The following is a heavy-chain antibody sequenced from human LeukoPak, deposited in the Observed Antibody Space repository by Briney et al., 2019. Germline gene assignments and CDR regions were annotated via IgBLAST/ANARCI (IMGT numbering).Heavy chain of an antibody. J-gene: IGHJ6*03. CDR1: GFTFSDYY. CDR2: ISSSGSTI. Sequence: EGSLRLSCAASGFTFSDYYMSWIRQAPGKGLEWVSYISSSGSTIYYADSVKGRFTTSRDNAKNSLYLQMNSLRAEDTAVYYCARGGGFLYYYYYYTDVWGKGSTVTVSS. D-gene: IGHD3-16*01. V-gene: IGHV3-11*04. CDR3: ARGGGFLYYYYYYTDV.